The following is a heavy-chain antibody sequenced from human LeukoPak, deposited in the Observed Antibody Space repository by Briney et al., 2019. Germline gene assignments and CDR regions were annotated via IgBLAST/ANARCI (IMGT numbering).Heavy chain of an antibody. CDR1: GGSISSYY. J-gene: IGHJ3*02. CDR3: ARVGGMTTINNAAFDI. V-gene: IGHV4-59*01. Sequence: SETPSLTCAVSGGSISSYYWSWIRQPPGKEPEWIGYIYHSGSTNYNPSLKSRLTISLDRPKNQFSLKLTSVTAADTAIYYCARVGGMTTINNAAFDIWGQGTMVTVSS. CDR2: IYHSGST. D-gene: IGHD5-24*01.